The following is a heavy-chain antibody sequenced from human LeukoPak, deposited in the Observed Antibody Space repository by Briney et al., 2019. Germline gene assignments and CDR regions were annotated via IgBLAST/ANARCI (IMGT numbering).Heavy chain of an antibody. CDR3: ARFEQSRFDP. J-gene: IGHJ5*02. CDR1: GGSISSHY. V-gene: IGHV4-59*11. D-gene: IGHD1/OR15-1a*01. Sequence: SETLSLTCTVSGGSISSHYWSWIRQPPGKGLEWIGYIYYSGSTNYNPSLKSRVTISVDTSKNQFSLKLSSVTAADTAVYYCARFEQSRFDPWGQGTLVTVSS. CDR2: IYYSGST.